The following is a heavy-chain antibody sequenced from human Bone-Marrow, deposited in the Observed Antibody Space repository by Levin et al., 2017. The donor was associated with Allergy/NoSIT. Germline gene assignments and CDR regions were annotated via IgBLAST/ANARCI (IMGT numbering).Heavy chain of an antibody. Sequence: GSLRLSCSASGFTFSNYPMHWVRQAPGKGLEYVSAVTYDGTNTYYADSVKGRFTISRDNSKNTLYLQMSGLRAEDTAMYYCVKRAGSGTYHYDSWGQGTLVTVSS. CDR2: VTYDGTNT. J-gene: IGHJ4*02. CDR3: VKRAGSGTYHYDS. CDR1: GFTFSNYP. D-gene: IGHD3-16*02. V-gene: IGHV3-64D*06.